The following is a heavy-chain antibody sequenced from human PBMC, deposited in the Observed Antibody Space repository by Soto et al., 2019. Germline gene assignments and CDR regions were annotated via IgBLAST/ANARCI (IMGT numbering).Heavy chain of an antibody. D-gene: IGHD6-13*01. CDR2: ISSSGSTI. V-gene: IGHV3-48*03. Sequence: GGSLRLSCAASGFTFSSYEMNWVRQAPGKGLEWVSYISSSGSTIYYADSVKGRFTISRDNAKNSLYLQMNSLRAEDTAVYYCARLAADGKHPYYYYGMDVWGQGTTVTVSS. CDR3: ARLAADGKHPYYYYGMDV. CDR1: GFTFSSYE. J-gene: IGHJ6*02.